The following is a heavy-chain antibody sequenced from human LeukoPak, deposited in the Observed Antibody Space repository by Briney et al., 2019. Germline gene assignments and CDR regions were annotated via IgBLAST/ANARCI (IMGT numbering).Heavy chain of an antibody. CDR3: ARNPNYYYYYMDV. CDR2: IIPIFGTA. Sequence: ASVKVSCKASGGTFSSYAISWVRQAPGQGLEWMGGIIPIFGTANRAQKFQGRVTITTDESTSTAYMELSSLRSEDTAVYYCARNPNYYYYYMDVWGKGTTVTVSS. V-gene: IGHV1-69*05. J-gene: IGHJ6*03. CDR1: GGTFSSYA.